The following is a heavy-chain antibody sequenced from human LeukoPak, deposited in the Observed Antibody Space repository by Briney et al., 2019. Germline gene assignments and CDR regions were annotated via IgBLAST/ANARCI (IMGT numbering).Heavy chain of an antibody. CDR1: GYTISSGYY. Sequence: SETLSLTCTVSGYTISSGYYWGWIRQPPGKGLEWIGSIYHSGSTYYNPSLKSRVTISVDTSKNQFSLKLSSVTAADTAVYYCARTSGYCSGGSCYFLNWGQGTLVTVSS. CDR2: IYHSGST. J-gene: IGHJ4*02. CDR3: ARTSGYCSGGSCYFLN. V-gene: IGHV4-38-2*02. D-gene: IGHD2-15*01.